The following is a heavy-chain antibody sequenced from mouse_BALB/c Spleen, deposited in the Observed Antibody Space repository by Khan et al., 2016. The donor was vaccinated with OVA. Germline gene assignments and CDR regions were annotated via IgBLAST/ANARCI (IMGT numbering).Heavy chain of an antibody. CDR3: VTSWDSYYFDY. Sequence: QVQLQQSGTELARPGASVKLSCKATGYTFTSYWMQWVKQRPGQGLEWIGAIYPGDGDTRYTQKFKGKATLTADKSSSTAYMQLSSLASEDSAVXYCVTSWDSYYFDYWGQGTTLTVSS. J-gene: IGHJ2*01. V-gene: IGHV1-87*01. D-gene: IGHD4-1*01. CDR1: GYTFTSYW. CDR2: IYPGDGDT.